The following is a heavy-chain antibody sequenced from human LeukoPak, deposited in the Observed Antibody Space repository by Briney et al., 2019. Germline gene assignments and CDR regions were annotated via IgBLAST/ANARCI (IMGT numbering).Heavy chain of an antibody. CDR1: GGSFSGYY. CDR2: INHSGST. CDR3: ARSWAGMYYPFYYFDY. D-gene: IGHD1-26*01. Sequence: SETLSLTCAVYGGSFSGYYWNWIRQPPGKGLEWIGEINHSGSTNYNPSLKSRVTISVDTSKNQFSLKLSSVTAADTAVYYCARSWAGMYYPFYYFDYWGQGTLVSVSS. V-gene: IGHV4-34*01. J-gene: IGHJ4*02.